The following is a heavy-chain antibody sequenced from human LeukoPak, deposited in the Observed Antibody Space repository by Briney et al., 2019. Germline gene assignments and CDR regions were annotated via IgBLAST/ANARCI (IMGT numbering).Heavy chain of an antibody. CDR2: IQNDGSNK. Sequence: QTGGSLRLSCAASGFTFSLYGIHWVRQAPGKGLEWVAFIQNDGSNKYYADSVKGRFTISRDNSKNTLYLQMNSLRPDDTAMYYCAKDRIVLVTATFDYWGQGTLVTVPS. D-gene: IGHD2-21*02. J-gene: IGHJ4*02. CDR1: GFTFSLYG. V-gene: IGHV3-30*02. CDR3: AKDRIVLVTATFDY.